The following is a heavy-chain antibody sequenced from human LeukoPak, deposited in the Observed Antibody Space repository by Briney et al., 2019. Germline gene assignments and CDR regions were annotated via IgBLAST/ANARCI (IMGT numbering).Heavy chain of an antibody. V-gene: IGHV1-18*04. Sequence: ASVKVSCKASGYTFTGYHIHWVRQAPGQGLEWMGWISAYNGNTNYAQKLQGRVTMTTDTSTSTAYMELRSLRSDDTAVYYCARLRTYNMPHFDYWGQGTLVTVSS. D-gene: IGHD2-2*01. CDR2: ISAYNGNT. CDR3: ARLRTYNMPHFDY. J-gene: IGHJ4*02. CDR1: GYTFTGYH.